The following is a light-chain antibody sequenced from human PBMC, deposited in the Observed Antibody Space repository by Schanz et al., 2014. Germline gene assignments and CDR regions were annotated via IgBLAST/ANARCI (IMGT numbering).Light chain of an antibody. Sequence: EIVLTQSPGTLSLSPGERATLSCRASQSVSSNYLAWYQQKPGQAPRLLIYGASSRATGIPDRFSGSGSGTDFTLTISRLEPEDFAVYYCQHYGNSRTFGQGTKLEIK. J-gene: IGKJ1*01. CDR1: QSVSSNY. CDR2: GAS. CDR3: QHYGNSRT. V-gene: IGKV3-20*01.